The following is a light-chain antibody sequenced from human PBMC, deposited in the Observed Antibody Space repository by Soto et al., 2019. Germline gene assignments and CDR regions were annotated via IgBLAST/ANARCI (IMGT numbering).Light chain of an antibody. CDR3: QHFNSYPWT. CDR1: QSVSSW. Sequence: DIQMTQSPSTLSASLGDRVTITCRASQSVSSWLAWYQQKPGKAPNLLIYDVSSLASGVPSRFSGSGSGTEFTLTISSLQPDDFATYYCQHFNSYPWTFGQGTKVEIK. J-gene: IGKJ1*01. CDR2: DVS. V-gene: IGKV1-5*01.